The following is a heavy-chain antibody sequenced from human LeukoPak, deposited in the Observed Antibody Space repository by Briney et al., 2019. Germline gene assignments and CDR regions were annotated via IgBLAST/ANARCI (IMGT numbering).Heavy chain of an antibody. CDR3: ARANTAMSA. CDR2: FSSTGNT. D-gene: IGHD5-18*01. J-gene: IGHJ5*02. V-gene: IGHV4-59*01. Sequence: SETLSLTCTVSGGSLSSYYWSWIRQPPGKGLELIAYFSSTGNTNYNPSLKSRVTISVDTSKNQFSLKLNSVTAADTAVYYCARANTAMSAWGQGTLVTVSS. CDR1: GGSLSSYY.